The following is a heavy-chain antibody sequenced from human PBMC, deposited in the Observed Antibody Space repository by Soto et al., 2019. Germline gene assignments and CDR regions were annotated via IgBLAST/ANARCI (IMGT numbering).Heavy chain of an antibody. CDR2: IYSVGST. D-gene: IGHD6-19*01. V-gene: IGHV3-53*01. CDR1: GFAVSSNY. Sequence: EVQLVESGGGLIQPGGSLRLSCAASGFAVSSNYMSWVRQAPGKGLEWISVIYSVGSTYYADSVKGRFTISRDNSKNTVCLQMNSLRAEDTAVYYCVRDQGIPVTAWGQGTLVTVSS. CDR3: VRDQGIPVTA. J-gene: IGHJ4*02.